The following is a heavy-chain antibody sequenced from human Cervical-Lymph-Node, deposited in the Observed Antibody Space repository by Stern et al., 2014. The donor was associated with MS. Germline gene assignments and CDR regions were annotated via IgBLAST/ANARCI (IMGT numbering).Heavy chain of an antibody. D-gene: IGHD1-7*01. V-gene: IGHV1-3*01. J-gene: IGHJ4*02. CDR3: ARGTLTDY. Sequence: VQLVESGAEVKKPGASVKVSCKASGYTFATYGIDWVRQAPGQRLEWMGWINAGNGNTKYSQNFQGRLTITRDTSASTVYMELSSLTLEDTAVYYCARGTLTDYWGQGTLVTVSS. CDR1: GYTFATYG. CDR2: INAGNGNT.